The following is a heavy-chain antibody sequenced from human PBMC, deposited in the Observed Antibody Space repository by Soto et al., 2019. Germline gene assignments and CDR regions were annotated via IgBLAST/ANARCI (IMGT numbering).Heavy chain of an antibody. V-gene: IGHV4-59*01. J-gene: IGHJ3*01. CDR1: GGSSTTVH. D-gene: IGHD3-10*01. Sequence: PSETLSLTCRVSGGSSTTVHWSWIRQPPGRGLEYIGYVDYDDNTDYNPSPKSRVTISVDTSNNQFSLKLSSVTAADTAVYYCARVWGGAFDFWGQGTMVTVSS. CDR2: VDYDDNT. CDR3: ARVWGGAFDF.